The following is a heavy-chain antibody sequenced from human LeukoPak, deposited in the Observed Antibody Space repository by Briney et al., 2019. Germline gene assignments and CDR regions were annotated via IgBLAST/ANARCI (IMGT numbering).Heavy chain of an antibody. Sequence: PSETLSLTCSVSGGSISSGGYSWSWIRQLPGKGLEWIGYIYHSGSTYYNPSLKSRVTISVDRSKNQFSLNLSSVTAADTAVYYCARAEGPNWFDPWGQGTLVTVSS. CDR3: ARAEGPNWFDP. CDR1: GGSISSGGYS. V-gene: IGHV4-30-2*01. CDR2: IYHSGST. J-gene: IGHJ5*02.